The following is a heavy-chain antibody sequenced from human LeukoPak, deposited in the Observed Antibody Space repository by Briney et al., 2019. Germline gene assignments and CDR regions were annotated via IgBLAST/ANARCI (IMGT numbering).Heavy chain of an antibody. D-gene: IGHD3-10*01. CDR1: GFTFSNYG. Sequence: PGRSLRLSCAASGFTFSNYGIHWVRQAPGKGLEWVAVISYDGSNKYYADSVKGRFTISRDNSKNTLYLQMNSLRAEDTAVYYCAKDFAYGSGTYYRPGGIDYWGQGTLVTVSS. V-gene: IGHV3-30*18. J-gene: IGHJ4*02. CDR3: AKDFAYGSGTYYRPGGIDY. CDR2: ISYDGSNK.